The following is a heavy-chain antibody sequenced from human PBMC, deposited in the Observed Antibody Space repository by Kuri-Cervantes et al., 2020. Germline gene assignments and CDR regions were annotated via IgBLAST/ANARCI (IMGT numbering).Heavy chain of an antibody. CDR2: INPSDSDV. CDR1: GYSFTTYW. CDR3: ARLREYSTSSDYFDY. J-gene: IGHJ4*02. Sequence: KVSCKGSGYSFTTYWIGWVRQKPGKGLEWMGVINPSDSDVRFTPSFQGQVTISADKSTGIAYLQWSTLEASDTAMYFCARLREYSTSSDYFDYWGQGTLVTVSS. D-gene: IGHD6-6*01. V-gene: IGHV5-51*01.